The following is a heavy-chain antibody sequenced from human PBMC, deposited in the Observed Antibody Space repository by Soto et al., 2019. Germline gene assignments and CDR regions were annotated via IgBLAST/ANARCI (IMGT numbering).Heavy chain of an antibody. CDR3: ARMVSGLRFLEWLEDYYYMDV. CDR2: IYYSGST. CDR1: GGSISSSSYY. Sequence: SETLSLTCTVSGGSISSSSYYWGWIRQPPGKGLEWIGSIYYSGSTYYNPSLKSRVTISVDTSKNQFSLKLSSVTAADTAVYYCARMVSGLRFLEWLEDYYYMDVWGKGTTVTVSS. V-gene: IGHV4-39*07. D-gene: IGHD3-3*01. J-gene: IGHJ6*03.